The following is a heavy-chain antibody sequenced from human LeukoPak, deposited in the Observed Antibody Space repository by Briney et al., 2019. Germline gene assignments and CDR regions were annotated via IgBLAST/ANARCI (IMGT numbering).Heavy chain of an antibody. CDR3: ARDTISGHFDY. Sequence: SETLSLTCTVSGGSISSSSYYWGWIRQPPGKGLEWIASIYYSGSTYFNPSLKSRVTISVDTSKNQFSLKLSSVTAADTAVYYCARDTISGHFDYWGQGTLVTVSS. J-gene: IGHJ4*02. D-gene: IGHD6-25*01. CDR1: GGSISSSSYY. V-gene: IGHV4-39*02. CDR2: IYYSGST.